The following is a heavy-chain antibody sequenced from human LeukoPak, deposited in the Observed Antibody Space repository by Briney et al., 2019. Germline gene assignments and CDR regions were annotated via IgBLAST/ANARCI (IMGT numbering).Heavy chain of an antibody. CDR1: GYTFTSYD. J-gene: IGHJ4*02. CDR2: MNPNSGNT. V-gene: IGHV1-8*02. CDR3: ARRLSIAAAGRKRAYYFDY. Sequence: SVKVSCKASGYTFTSYDINWVRQATGQGLEWMGWMNPNSGNTGYAQKFQGRVTMTRNTSISTAYMELSSLRSEDTAVYYCARRLSIAAAGRKRAYYFDYWGQGTLVTVSS. D-gene: IGHD6-13*01.